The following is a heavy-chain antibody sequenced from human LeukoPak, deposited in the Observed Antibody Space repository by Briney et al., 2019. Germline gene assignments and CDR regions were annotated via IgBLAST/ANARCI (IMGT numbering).Heavy chain of an antibody. Sequence: GESLKISCQGSESSFTSHWIGWVRQMPGKGLEWMGIIYPGDSDTRYSPSFQGQVTISVDKSISTAYLQWTSLKASDTAMYYCARHGSIGFRRSWFDTWGQGTLVTVAS. V-gene: IGHV5-51*01. CDR3: ARHGSIGFRRSWFDT. CDR1: ESSFTSHW. D-gene: IGHD6-6*01. CDR2: IYPGDSDT. J-gene: IGHJ5*02.